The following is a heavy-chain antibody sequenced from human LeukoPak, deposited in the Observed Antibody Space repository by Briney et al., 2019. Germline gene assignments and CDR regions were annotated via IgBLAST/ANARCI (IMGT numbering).Heavy chain of an antibody. J-gene: IGHJ3*02. CDR3: ARASWGYCSSTSCQGGNAFDI. CDR2: IYYSGST. V-gene: IGHV4-31*03. CDR1: GGSISSGGYY. Sequence: SQTLSLTRTVSGGSISSGGYYWSWIRQHPGKGLEWIGYIYYSGSTYYNPSLKSRVTISVDTSKNQFSLKLSSVTAADTAVYYCARASWGYCSSTSCQGGNAFDIWGQGTMVTVSS. D-gene: IGHD2-2*01.